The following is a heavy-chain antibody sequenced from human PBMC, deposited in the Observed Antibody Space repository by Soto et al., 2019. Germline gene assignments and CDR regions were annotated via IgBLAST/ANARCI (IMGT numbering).Heavy chain of an antibody. J-gene: IGHJ5*02. CDR1: GGSISSSSYY. D-gene: IGHD2-8*01. V-gene: IGHV4-39*01. Sequence: SGTLSITCTVSGGSISSSSYYWGWIRQPPGKGLEWIGSIYYSGSTYYNPSLKSRVTISVDTSKNQFSLKLSSVTAADTAVYYCASPSRVGDCTNGVCYTGWFDPWGQGTLVTVSS. CDR3: ASPSRVGDCTNGVCYTGWFDP. CDR2: IYYSGST.